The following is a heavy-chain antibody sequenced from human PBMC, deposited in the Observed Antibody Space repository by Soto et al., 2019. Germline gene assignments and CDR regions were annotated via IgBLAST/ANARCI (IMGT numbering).Heavy chain of an antibody. Sequence: PSETLSLTCTVSGGSISSYYWSWIRQPAGKGLEWIGRIYTSGSTNYNPSLKSRVTMSVDTSKNQFSLKLISVTAADTAVYYCARDRRVGGDSSGYYIWYFDLWGRGTLVTVSS. CDR2: IYTSGST. CDR3: ARDRRVGGDSSGYYIWYFDL. J-gene: IGHJ2*01. CDR1: GGSISSYY. D-gene: IGHD3-22*01. V-gene: IGHV4-4*07.